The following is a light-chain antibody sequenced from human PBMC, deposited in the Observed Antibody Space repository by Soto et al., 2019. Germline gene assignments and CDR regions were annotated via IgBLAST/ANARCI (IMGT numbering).Light chain of an antibody. CDR2: DAS. J-gene: IGKJ4*01. Sequence: EIVLTQSPGTLSLSPGERDTLSCRASQSVTTSYLAWYQQKPGQAPRLLIYDASNRATGIPARFSGSGSGTDFTLTISSLEPEDFAVYYCQQRSNWLTVGGGTKVDIK. CDR1: QSVTTSY. CDR3: QQRSNWLT. V-gene: IGKV3D-20*02.